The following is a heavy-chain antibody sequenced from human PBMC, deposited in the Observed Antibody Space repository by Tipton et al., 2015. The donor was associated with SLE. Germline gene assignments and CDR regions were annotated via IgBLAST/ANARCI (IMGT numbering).Heavy chain of an antibody. Sequence: SLRLSCAASGFTFSSYSMNWVRQAPGKGLEWVSYISSSSSTIYYADSVKGRFTISRDNAKNSLYLQMNSLRAEDTAVYYCARGHHYYDSSGYIWGQGTMVTVSS. CDR1: GFTFSSYS. CDR3: ARGHHYYDSSGYI. J-gene: IGHJ3*02. CDR2: ISSSSSTI. V-gene: IGHV3-48*01. D-gene: IGHD3-22*01.